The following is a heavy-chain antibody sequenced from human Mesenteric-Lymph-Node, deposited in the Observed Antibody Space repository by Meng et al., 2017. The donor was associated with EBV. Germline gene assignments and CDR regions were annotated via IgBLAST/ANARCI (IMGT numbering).Heavy chain of an antibody. D-gene: IGHD4-17*01. CDR2: IIPIFGTA. CDR1: VGTCTSYA. J-gene: IGHJ5*02. Sequence: LGEYGLGVKECVSSVKVSCKASVGTCTSYAISWVRRAPGQGLEWMGGIIPIFGTANYAQKFQGRVTITADESTSTAYMELSSLRSEDTAVYYCARREATVTNWFDPWGQGTLVTVSS. V-gene: IGHV1-69*01. CDR3: ARREATVTNWFDP.